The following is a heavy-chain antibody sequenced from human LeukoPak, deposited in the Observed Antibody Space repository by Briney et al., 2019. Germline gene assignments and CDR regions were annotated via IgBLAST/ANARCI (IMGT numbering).Heavy chain of an antibody. J-gene: IGHJ4*02. CDR2: ISYDGSNK. CDR3: ARSWRREMAFDY. V-gene: IGHV3-30-3*01. D-gene: IGHD5-24*01. Sequence: LEWVAVISYDGSNKYYADSVKGRFTISRDNSKNTLYLQMNSLRAEDTAVYYCARSWRREMAFDYWGQGTLVTVSS.